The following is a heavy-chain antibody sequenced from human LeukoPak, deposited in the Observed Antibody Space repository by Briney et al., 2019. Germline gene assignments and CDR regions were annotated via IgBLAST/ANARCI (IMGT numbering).Heavy chain of an antibody. Sequence: GGSLRLSCAASGFTFSSYAMSWVRQAPGKGLEWVSAISGSGGSTYYADSVKGRFTISRDNAKNSLYLQMNSLRAEDTALYYCAKDTAEMRYSSGWPADDAFDIWGQGTMVTVSS. V-gene: IGHV3-23*01. CDR3: AKDTAEMRYSSGWPADDAFDI. CDR2: ISGSGGST. CDR1: GFTFSSYA. D-gene: IGHD6-19*01. J-gene: IGHJ3*02.